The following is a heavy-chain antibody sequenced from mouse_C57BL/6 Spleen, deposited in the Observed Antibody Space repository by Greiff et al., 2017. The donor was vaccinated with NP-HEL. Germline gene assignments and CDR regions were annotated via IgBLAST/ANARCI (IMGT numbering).Heavy chain of an antibody. CDR1: GFTFNTYA. CDR2: ISSKSSNYAT. Sequence: EVQLVESGGGLVQPKGSLKLSCAASGFTFNTYAMHWVRQAPGKGLEWVARISSKSSNYATYYADSVKDRFTISRDDSQSMLYLQMNNLKTEDTAMYYCVRDRPLYFMDYWGQGTSVTVSS. D-gene: IGHD2-1*01. CDR3: VRDRPLYFMDY. J-gene: IGHJ4*01. V-gene: IGHV10-3*01.